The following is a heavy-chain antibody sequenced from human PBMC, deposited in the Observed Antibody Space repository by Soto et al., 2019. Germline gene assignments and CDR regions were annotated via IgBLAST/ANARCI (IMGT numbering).Heavy chain of an antibody. V-gene: IGHV1-69*13. J-gene: IGHJ4*02. CDR3: ARVYWGHCSSASCDFDF. Sequence: ASVKVSCKASGGTFSSYAISWVRQAPGQGLEWMGGIIPIFGTANYAQKFQGRVTITADESTSTAYMELNSLRSEDTAVYYCARVYWGHCSSASCDFDFWGQGTMVTVSS. CDR1: GGTFSSYA. CDR2: IIPIFGTA. D-gene: IGHD2-2*01.